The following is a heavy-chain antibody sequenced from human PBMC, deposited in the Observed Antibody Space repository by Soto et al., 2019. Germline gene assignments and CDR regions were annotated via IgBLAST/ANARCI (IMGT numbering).Heavy chain of an antibody. D-gene: IGHD2-15*01. CDR1: GFSINTYW. Sequence: EVQLVGSGGGLVQPGGSLRLSCSGFGFSINTYWMNWIRQTPGKGLEWVANINPEGNAKTYVDPVKGQFFVSRDNTRNSLDLQMTSLRVEDSAIYFCAAWDISNIWGQGILVTVSS. V-gene: IGHV3-7*01. CDR3: AAWDISNI. J-gene: IGHJ4*02. CDR2: INPEGNAK.